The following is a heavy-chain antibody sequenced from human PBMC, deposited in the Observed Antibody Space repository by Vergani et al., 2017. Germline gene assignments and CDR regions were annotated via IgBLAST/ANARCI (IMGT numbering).Heavy chain of an antibody. CDR2: ISFDGTNE. V-gene: IGHV3-30-3*01. CDR1: GFALNRHA. CDR3: VRDRGCCAEGRCYTEAWDY. Sequence: QVQLVESGGGVVQPGTSLRLSCVVSGFALNRHAMYWVRQAPGKGLEWVVGISFDGTNEYYPDLVKGRFTISRDIAKNTLYLQVRSLRLEDTGVYHCVRDRGCCAEGRCYTEAWDYWGQGTPVTVSS. D-gene: IGHD2-2*02. J-gene: IGHJ4*02.